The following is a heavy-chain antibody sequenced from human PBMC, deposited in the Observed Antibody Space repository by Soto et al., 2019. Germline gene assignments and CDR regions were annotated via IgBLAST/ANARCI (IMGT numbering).Heavy chain of an antibody. V-gene: IGHV1-3*01. J-gene: IGHJ4*02. CDR2: INAGNGNT. Sequence: ASVKVSWKAAGYTFTSCAMHWGRQAPGQRLEWMGWINAGNGNTKYSQKFQGRVTITRDTSASTAYMELSSLRSEDTAVYYCAKSATVPAAIAYWGQGTLVTVSS. D-gene: IGHD2-2*02. CDR1: GYTFTSCA. CDR3: AKSATVPAAIAY.